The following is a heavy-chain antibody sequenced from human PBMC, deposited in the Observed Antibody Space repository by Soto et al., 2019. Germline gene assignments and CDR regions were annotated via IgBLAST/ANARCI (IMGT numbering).Heavy chain of an antibody. Sequence: SVKVSCKDSGGLFSSFAISWVRQAPGQGLEWMGGIIPVFGTTNYAQKFQGRVTITADESTNTAYMELSSPTSDDTAMYYCARGGGPYVWFNEFWGQGTQVTVS. CDR3: ARGGGPYVWFNEF. CDR2: IIPVFGTT. J-gene: IGHJ4*02. CDR1: GGLFSSFA. V-gene: IGHV1-69*13. D-gene: IGHD3-16*01.